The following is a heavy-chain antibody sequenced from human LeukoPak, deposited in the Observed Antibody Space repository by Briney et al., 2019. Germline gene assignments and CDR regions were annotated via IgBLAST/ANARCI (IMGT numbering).Heavy chain of an antibody. D-gene: IGHD4-23*01. CDR1: GGSFSGYY. V-gene: IGHV4-34*01. J-gene: IGHJ6*03. Sequence: PSETLSLTCAVYGGSFSGYYWSWIRQPPGKGLEWIGEINHSGSTNYNPSLKSRVTISVDTSKNQFSLKLSSVTAADTAVYYCARVPVGKNYYYYYTDVWGKGTTVTVSS. CDR2: INHSGST. CDR3: ARVPVGKNYYYYYTDV.